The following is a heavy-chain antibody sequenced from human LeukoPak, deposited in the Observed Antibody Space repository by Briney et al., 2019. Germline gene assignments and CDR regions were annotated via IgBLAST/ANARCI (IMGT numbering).Heavy chain of an antibody. CDR1: GFTFSSYG. V-gene: IGHV3-30*18. J-gene: IGHJ4*02. CDR2: ISYDGSNK. Sequence: GGSLRLSCAASGFTFSSYGMHWVRQAPGKGLEWVAVISYDGSNKYYADSVKGRFTISRDNSKNTLYLQMNSLRAEDTAVYYCAKDLTSGCSSTSCYISQFKGYFDYWGQGTLVTVSS. D-gene: IGHD2-2*02. CDR3: AKDLTSGCSSTSCYISQFKGYFDY.